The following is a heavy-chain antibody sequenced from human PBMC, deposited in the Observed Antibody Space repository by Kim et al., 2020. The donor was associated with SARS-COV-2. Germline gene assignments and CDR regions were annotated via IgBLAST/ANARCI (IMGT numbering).Heavy chain of an antibody. CDR3: ARDGRWGGEHTY. CDR1: GGSISSYY. CDR2: IYYSGST. D-gene: IGHD2-15*01. J-gene: IGHJ4*02. V-gene: IGHV4-59*01. Sequence: SETLSLTCTVSGGSISSYYWSWIRQPPGKGLEWIGYIYYSGSTNYHPSLKSRVTISVDTSKNQFSLKLSSVTAADTAVYYCARDGRWGGEHTYWGQGTLVTAAS.